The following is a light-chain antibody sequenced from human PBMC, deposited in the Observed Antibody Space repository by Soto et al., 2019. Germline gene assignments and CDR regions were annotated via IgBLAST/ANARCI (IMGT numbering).Light chain of an antibody. CDR1: QDIKND. Sequence: AIQMTQSPSSLSASVGDRVTITCRASQDIKNDLGWYQQKPGRAPTLLMYAASTLHTEVPLRFSGSGSGSDFTLTISSLQPEDFATYYCLQDYSYPYTFGQGTTLEIK. CDR3: LQDYSYPYT. J-gene: IGKJ2*01. CDR2: AAS. V-gene: IGKV1-6*01.